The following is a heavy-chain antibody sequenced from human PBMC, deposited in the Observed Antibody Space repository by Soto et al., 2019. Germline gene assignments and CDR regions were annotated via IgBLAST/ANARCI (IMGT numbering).Heavy chain of an antibody. D-gene: IGHD3-3*01. CDR3: ARTFGSGSGLDYYCMDV. Sequence: SETLSLTCTVSGGSLNNYYWSWIRQPPGKGLERIGYISYSGSTTYNPSLRGLLSISVDRSMNQFSLRLGSVTAADTAVYHCARTFGSGSGLDYYCMDVWGKGTRVT. J-gene: IGHJ6*04. CDR2: ISYSGST. CDR1: GGSLNNYY. V-gene: IGHV4-59*08.